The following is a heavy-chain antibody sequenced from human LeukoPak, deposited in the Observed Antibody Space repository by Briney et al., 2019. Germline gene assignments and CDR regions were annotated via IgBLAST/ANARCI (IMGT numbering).Heavy chain of an antibody. Sequence: SETLSLTCTVSGGSISSSSYYWGWIRQPPGKGLEWIGSIYYSGSTYYNPSLKSRVTISVDTSKNQFSLKLSSVTAADTAVYYRARHGLGGYSYARRYYFDYWGQGTLVTVSS. D-gene: IGHD5-18*01. V-gene: IGHV4-39*01. CDR1: GGSISSSSYY. J-gene: IGHJ4*02. CDR2: IYYSGST. CDR3: ARHGLGGYSYARRYYFDY.